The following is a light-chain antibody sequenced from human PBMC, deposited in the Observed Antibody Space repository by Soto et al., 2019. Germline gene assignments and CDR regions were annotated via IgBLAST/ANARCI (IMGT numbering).Light chain of an antibody. J-gene: IGKJ1*01. CDR3: HLYGASPPT. Sequence: IVLTQSPATLSLSPGKRATLSCRASQNISSYLIWYQQKPGQAPRLLIYDVSNRATGIPARFSGSGSGTDFTLTISSLEPEDSAVFYCHLYGASPPTFGQGTKVDIK. CDR1: QNISSY. CDR2: DVS. V-gene: IGKV3-11*01.